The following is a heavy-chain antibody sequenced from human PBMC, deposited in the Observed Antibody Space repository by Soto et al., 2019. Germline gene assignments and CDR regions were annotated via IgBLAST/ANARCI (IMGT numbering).Heavy chain of an antibody. CDR3: ARLHSQGTYGMDV. D-gene: IGHD5-18*01. V-gene: IGHV1-69*01. Sequence: QMHLVQSGAEVKKPGSSVKVSCKASGGSFTYTLSWVRQAPGQGLEWMGGIIPIFGTTNYAQKFQERVTITADEYKKTAYMELNTRTSEDTAVYYCARLHSQGTYGMDVWGQGTTVTVSS. CDR1: GGSFTYT. CDR2: IIPIFGTT. J-gene: IGHJ6*02.